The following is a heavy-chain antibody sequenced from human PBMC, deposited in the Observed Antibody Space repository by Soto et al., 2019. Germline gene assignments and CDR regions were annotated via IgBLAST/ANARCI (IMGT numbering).Heavy chain of an antibody. V-gene: IGHV1-46*01. CDR2: INPSGGST. CDR1: GYSFTSYS. J-gene: IGHJ4*02. Sequence: ASVKVSCKASGYSFTSYSMHWVRQAPGQGLEWMGIINPSGGSTNAQKFQGRVTMTRDTSTSTVYMELSSLRSEDTAVYYCARVYCSGGSCYGIDYWGQGTLVTVSS. CDR3: ARVYCSGGSCYGIDY. D-gene: IGHD2-15*01.